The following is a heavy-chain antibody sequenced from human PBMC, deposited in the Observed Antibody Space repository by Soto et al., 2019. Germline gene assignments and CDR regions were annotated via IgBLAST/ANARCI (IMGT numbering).Heavy chain of an antibody. CDR3: ARVDYGDYGWYFDL. V-gene: IGHV3-53*01. CDR2: IYSGGAT. CDR1: GFTVTNKY. J-gene: IGHJ2*01. Sequence: PGGSLRLSCAAPGFTVTNKYMTWVRQAPGKGLEWVSLIYSGGATSYADSVKGRFTISRDNSKDILYLQVNSLRAEDTAVYYCARVDYGDYGWYFDLWGRGSLVTVSS. D-gene: IGHD4-17*01.